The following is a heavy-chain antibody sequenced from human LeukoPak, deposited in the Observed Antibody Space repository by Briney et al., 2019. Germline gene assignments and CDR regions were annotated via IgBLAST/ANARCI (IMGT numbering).Heavy chain of an antibody. CDR2: IYSGGST. CDR3: AREGDDSSGYYSSYFDY. D-gene: IGHD3-22*01. Sequence: GSLRLSCAASGFTVSSNYMSWVRQAPGKGLEWVSVIYSGGSTYYADSVKGRFTISRDNSKNTLYLQMNSLRAEDTAVYYCAREGDDSSGYYSSYFDYWGQGTLVTVSS. V-gene: IGHV3-66*01. CDR1: GFTVSSNY. J-gene: IGHJ4*02.